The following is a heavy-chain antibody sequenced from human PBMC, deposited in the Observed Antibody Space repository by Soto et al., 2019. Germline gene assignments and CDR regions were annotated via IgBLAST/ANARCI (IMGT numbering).Heavy chain of an antibody. CDR3: ARDPLWFGEIGYFDY. CDR2: IDSSGSFI. V-gene: IGHV3-21*01. CDR1: GSTFSSHA. J-gene: IGHJ4*02. D-gene: IGHD3-10*01. Sequence: EVQLVDSGGGLVKPGGSLRLSCAASGSTFSSHAMNWVRQAPGKGLEWVASIDSSGSFIYYADSVKGRFTISRDNAKNSLYLQMSTLRADDTAIYYCARDPLWFGEIGYFDYWGQGVLVTVSS.